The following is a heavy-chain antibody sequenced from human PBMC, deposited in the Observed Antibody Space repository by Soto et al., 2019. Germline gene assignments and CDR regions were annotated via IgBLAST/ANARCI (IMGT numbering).Heavy chain of an antibody. V-gene: IGHV3-NL1*01. CDR2: IYYNGRDT. CDR3: AKDPDLRFLDAFDI. D-gene: IGHD3-3*01. CDR1: GFFLRDFG. Sequence: PGGSLRLSCVASGFFLRDFGMHWVRQAPGKGLEWVSAIYYNGRDTYYADSVKGRFTISRDNSKNTLYLQMNSLRAEDTAVYYCAKDPDLRFLDAFDIWGQGTMVTVSS. J-gene: IGHJ3*02.